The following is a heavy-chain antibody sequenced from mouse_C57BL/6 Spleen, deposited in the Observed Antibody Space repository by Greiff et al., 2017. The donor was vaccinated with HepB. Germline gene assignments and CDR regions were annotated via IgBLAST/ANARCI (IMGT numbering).Heavy chain of an antibody. V-gene: IGHV1-82*01. D-gene: IGHD1-1*01. CDR3: ARSNGMDYYAMDY. CDR2: IYPGDGDT. CDR1: GYAFSSSW. Sequence: VQGVESGPELVKPGASVKISCKASGYAFSSSWMNWVKQRPGKGLEWIGRIYPGDGDTNYNGKFKGKATLTADKSSSTAYMQLSCLTSEDSAVYFCARSNGMDYYAMDYWGQGTSVTVSS. J-gene: IGHJ4*01.